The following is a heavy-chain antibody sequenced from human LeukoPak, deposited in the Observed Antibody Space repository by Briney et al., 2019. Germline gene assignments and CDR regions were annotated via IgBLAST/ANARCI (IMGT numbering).Heavy chain of an antibody. CDR3: ARGGNSGIYYFDY. J-gene: IGHJ4*02. CDR1: GFTFSSYG. D-gene: IGHD4-23*01. V-gene: IGHV3-33*01. Sequence: GGSLRLSCAASGFTFSSYGIHWVRQAPGKGLEWVAVIWYDGSNKYYADSVKGRFTISRDNSKNTLYLQMNSLRAEDTAVYYCARGGNSGIYYFDYWGQGTLVTVSS. CDR2: IWYDGSNK.